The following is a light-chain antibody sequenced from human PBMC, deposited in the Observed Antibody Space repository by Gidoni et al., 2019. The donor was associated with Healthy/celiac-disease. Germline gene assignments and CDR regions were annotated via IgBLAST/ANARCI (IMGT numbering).Light chain of an antibody. CDR3: QQSYSTPRT. CDR2: AAS. V-gene: IGKV1-39*01. CDR1: QSISSY. Sequence: DIYTTQSPSTLSASVGDRVTITCRASQSISSYLNWYQQKPGEAPKLLIYAASSLQSRVPSRFSGSGSGTDFTLTISSLQPEDFATYYCQQSYSTPRTFXXXTKVEIK. J-gene: IGKJ1*01.